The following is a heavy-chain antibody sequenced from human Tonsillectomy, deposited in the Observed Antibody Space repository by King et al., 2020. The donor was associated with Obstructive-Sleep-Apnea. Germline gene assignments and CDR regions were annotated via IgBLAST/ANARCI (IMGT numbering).Heavy chain of an antibody. CDR3: ARHPVGATHLDY. CDR1: GYRFSSYW. CDR2: IYPGDSET. J-gene: IGHJ4*02. D-gene: IGHD1-26*01. V-gene: IGHV5-51*01. Sequence: DQLVQSGAEVKKPGESLKISCKGSGYRFSSYWVGWVRQMPGKGLEWMGIIYPGDSETRYRPSFQGQVTISADKSISTAYLQWSRLKASDTAMYYCARHPVGATHLDYWGQGTLVTVSS.